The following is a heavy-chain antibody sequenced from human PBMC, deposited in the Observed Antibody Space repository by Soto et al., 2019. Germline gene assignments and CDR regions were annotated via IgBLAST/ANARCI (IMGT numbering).Heavy chain of an antibody. CDR1: GGSISSGGYY. J-gene: IGHJ6*02. V-gene: IGHV4-31*03. CDR2: IYYST. CDR3: ARDYRASYPAYYYYGMDV. Sequence: QVQLQESGPGLVKPSQTLSLTCTVSGGSISSGGYYWSWIRQHPGKGLEWIGYIYYSTYYNPSLKSRVTISGDTSKNQFSLKLSSVTAAATAVYYCARDYRASYPAYYYYGMDVWGQGTTVTVSS. D-gene: IGHD3-16*02.